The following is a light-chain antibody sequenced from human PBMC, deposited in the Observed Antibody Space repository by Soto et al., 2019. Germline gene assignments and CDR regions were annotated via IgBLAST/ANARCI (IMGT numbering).Light chain of an antibody. CDR1: SSDVGNYNL. CDR2: EGS. V-gene: IGLV2-23*01. CDR3: CSYAGSSTLV. Sequence: QSALTQPASVSGAPGQSITISCTGTSSDVGNYNLVSWYQQHPGKAPKLMIYEGSKRPSGVSNRFSGSKSGKTASLTVSGLQAEDEADYYCCSYAGSSTLVFGGGTKLTVL. J-gene: IGLJ2*01.